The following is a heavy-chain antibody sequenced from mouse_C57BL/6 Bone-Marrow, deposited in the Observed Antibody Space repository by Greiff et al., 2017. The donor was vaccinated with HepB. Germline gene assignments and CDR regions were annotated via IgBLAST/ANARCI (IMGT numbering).Heavy chain of an antibody. V-gene: IGHV10-3*01. J-gene: IGHJ2*01. CDR3: VRDQDYYGSSPYFDY. CDR2: IRSKSSNYAT. Sequence: DVQLVESGGGLVQPKGSLKLSCAASGFTFNTYAMHWVRQAPGKGLEWVARIRSKSSNYATYYADSVKDRFTISRDDSQSMLYLQMNNLKTEDTAMYYCVRDQDYYGSSPYFDYWGQGTTLTVSS. CDR1: GFTFNTYA. D-gene: IGHD1-1*01.